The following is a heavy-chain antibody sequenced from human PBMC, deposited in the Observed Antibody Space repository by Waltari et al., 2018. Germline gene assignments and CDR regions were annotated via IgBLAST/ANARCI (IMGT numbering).Heavy chain of an antibody. D-gene: IGHD1-20*01. V-gene: IGHV3-30-3*01. CDR1: GFTFGNSD. Sequence: QVQLVESGGGVVQPWRALRLSCAASGFTFGNSDMHWVRQAPGKGLEWVAITSYDGSNKYYADSVKGRFTISRDNSKNTLYLQMNSLRAEDTAVYYCARDYVGVTGTTFRVFDVWGQGTLVTVSS. J-gene: IGHJ3*01. CDR3: ARDYVGVTGTTFRVFDV. CDR2: TSYDGSNK.